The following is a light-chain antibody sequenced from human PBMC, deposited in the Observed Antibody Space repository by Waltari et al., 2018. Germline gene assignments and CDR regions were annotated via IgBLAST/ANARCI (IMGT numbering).Light chain of an antibody. Sequence: SYELTQPPSVSVSPGQTASITCSGANLGNRYVSWYKQAPGQSPFLVIYQDNKRPSGIPGRFSGSNSGNTATLTISVTQAVDEADYSCQAWDSSSTVVFGGGTKLTVL. CDR3: QAWDSSSTVV. CDR2: QDN. CDR1: NLGNRY. V-gene: IGLV3-1*01. J-gene: IGLJ2*01.